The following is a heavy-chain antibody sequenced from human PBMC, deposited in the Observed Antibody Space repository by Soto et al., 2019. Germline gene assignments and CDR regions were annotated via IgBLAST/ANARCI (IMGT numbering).Heavy chain of an antibody. CDR2: IWYDGTKK. V-gene: IGHV3-33*01. D-gene: IGHD6-19*01. Sequence: QVQLVESGGGVVQSGRSLTLSCAASGFSLRTYGMQWLRRAPGKGLEWVAFIWYDGTKKFYANSVKVRSTISKDNSNNILYLQMSGLRAEDTAVYYCARDVVTAVAGSVNWFDPWGQGTLVTVSS. CDR1: GFSLRTYG. CDR3: ARDVVTAVAGSVNWFDP. J-gene: IGHJ5*02.